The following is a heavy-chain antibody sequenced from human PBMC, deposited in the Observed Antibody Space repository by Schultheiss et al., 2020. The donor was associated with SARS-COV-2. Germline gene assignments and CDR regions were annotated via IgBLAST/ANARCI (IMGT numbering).Heavy chain of an antibody. CDR1: GGSVSSGDFY. J-gene: IGHJ4*02. CDR2: IYYSGST. Sequence: SETLSLTCTVSGGSVSSGDFYWGWIRQHPGKGLEWIGYIYYSGSTYYNPSLKSRVTISVDTSKNQFSLKLSSVTAADTAVYYCARVKGGWYFDYWGQGTLVTVSS. D-gene: IGHD6-19*01. CDR3: ARVKGGWYFDY. V-gene: IGHV4-30-4*08.